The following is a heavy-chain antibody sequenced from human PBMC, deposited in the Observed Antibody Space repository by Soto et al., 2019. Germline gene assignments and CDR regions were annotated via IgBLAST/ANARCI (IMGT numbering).Heavy chain of an antibody. CDR2: IKSKTDGGTT. Sequence: PGGSLRLSCAASGFTFSNAWMNWVRQAPGKGLEWVGRIKSKTDGGTTDYAAPVKGRFTISRDDSKNTLYLQMNGLKTEDTAVYYCTTYRPSFYGMDVWGQGTTVTVSS. CDR1: GFTFSNAW. D-gene: IGHD4-4*01. J-gene: IGHJ6*02. V-gene: IGHV3-15*07. CDR3: TTYRPSFYGMDV.